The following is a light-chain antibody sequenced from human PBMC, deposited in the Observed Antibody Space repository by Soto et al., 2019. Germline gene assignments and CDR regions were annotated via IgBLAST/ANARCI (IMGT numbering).Light chain of an antibody. Sequence: QSALTQPPSASGSPGQSVTISCTGTSSDVGGYNFVSWYQQHPGKAPKLMIYEVSERPSGVPDRFSGSKSGNTASLTVSGLQAEDEADYYCSSYAGSNIVVFGGGTKRTVL. CDR2: EVS. CDR1: SSDVGGYNF. V-gene: IGLV2-8*01. J-gene: IGLJ2*01. CDR3: SSYAGSNIVV.